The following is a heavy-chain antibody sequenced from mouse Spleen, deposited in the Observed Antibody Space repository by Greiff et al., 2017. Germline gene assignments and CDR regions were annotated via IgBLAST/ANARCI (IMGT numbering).Heavy chain of an antibody. V-gene: IGHV1-64*01. CDR1: GYTFTSYW. J-gene: IGHJ2*01. CDR3: ARERISYYFDY. CDR2: IHPNSGST. Sequence: QVQLQQPGAELVKPGASVKLSCKASGYTFTSYWMHWVKQRPGQGLEWIGMIHPNSGSTNYNEKFKSKATLTVDKSSSTAYMQLSSLTSEDSAVYYCARERISYYFDYWGQGTTLTVSS.